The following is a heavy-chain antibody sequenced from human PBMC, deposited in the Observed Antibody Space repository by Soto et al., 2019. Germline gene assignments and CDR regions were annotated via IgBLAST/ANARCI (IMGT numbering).Heavy chain of an antibody. CDR2: IYPGDSDT. CDR3: ARRVEMATIRGYYYGMDV. V-gene: IGHV5-51*01. CDR1: GYSFTSYW. Sequence: GESLKISCKGSGYSFTSYWIGWVRQMPGKGLEWMGIIYPGDSDTRYSPSFQGQVTISADKSISTAYLQWSSLKASDTAMYYCARRVEMATIRGYYYGMDVWGQGTTVTVSS. D-gene: IGHD5-12*01. J-gene: IGHJ6*02.